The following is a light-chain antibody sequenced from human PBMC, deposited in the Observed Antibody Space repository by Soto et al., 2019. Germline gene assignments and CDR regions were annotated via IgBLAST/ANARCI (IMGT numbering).Light chain of an antibody. J-gene: IGLJ1*01. Sequence: QSVLTQPASASGSPGQSVTVSCSGTSSDIGAHNFVSWYQQHPGKAPKLIIYEVINRPSGVSDRFSGSKSGNTASLTISGLQSEDEADYYCNSYTTGNTFVFGTGTKVTVL. CDR1: SSDIGAHNF. CDR3: NSYTTGNTFV. CDR2: EVI. V-gene: IGLV2-14*03.